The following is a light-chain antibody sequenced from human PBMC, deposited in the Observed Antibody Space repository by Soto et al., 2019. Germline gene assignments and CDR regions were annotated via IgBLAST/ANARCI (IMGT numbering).Light chain of an antibody. Sequence: ALTQPASVSGSPGQSITISCTGTSSDVGGYNYVSWYQHHPGKAPKLIIFDVSNRPSGVSNPLSGSKPGNTASLTISALQPEDEADYYCSSYTTSNTRQIVFGTGTKVTVL. CDR3: SSYTTSNTRQIV. CDR1: SSDVGGYNY. CDR2: DVS. J-gene: IGLJ1*01. V-gene: IGLV2-14*03.